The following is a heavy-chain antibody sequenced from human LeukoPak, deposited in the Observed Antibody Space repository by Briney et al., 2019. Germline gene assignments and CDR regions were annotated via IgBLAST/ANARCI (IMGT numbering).Heavy chain of an antibody. Sequence: SETLSLTCAVSGASISGSNYYWGWIRQPPGKGLEWIGNIYSSGSTYYNASLKSRVTISVDTSKNQLSLKLSSVTAADTAVYYCARESNYHGSGTGWFDPWGQGTLVTVSS. CDR1: GASISGSNYY. CDR2: IYSSGST. D-gene: IGHD3-10*01. J-gene: IGHJ5*02. CDR3: ARESNYHGSGTGWFDP. V-gene: IGHV4-39*07.